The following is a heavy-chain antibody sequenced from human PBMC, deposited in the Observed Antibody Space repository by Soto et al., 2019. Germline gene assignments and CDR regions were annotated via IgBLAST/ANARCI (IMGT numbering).Heavy chain of an antibody. CDR1: GFTFSSYG. V-gene: IGHV3-30*18. CDR2: ISYDGSNK. J-gene: IGHJ6*02. D-gene: IGHD6-13*01. Sequence: QVQLVESGGGGVQPGRSLRLTCAASGFTFSSYGMNWVRQAPSKGLEWVAVISYDGSNKYYADSVKGRFTISRDSSKNMLYLQMNSLRAEDTAVYYCAKEDSSSWHYYYGMDVWGQGTTVTVSS. CDR3: AKEDSSSWHYYYGMDV.